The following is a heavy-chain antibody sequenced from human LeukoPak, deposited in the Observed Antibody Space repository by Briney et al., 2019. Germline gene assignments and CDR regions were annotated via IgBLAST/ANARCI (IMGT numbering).Heavy chain of an antibody. CDR2: ISVYNGNT. V-gene: IGHV1-18*01. D-gene: IGHD7-27*01. CDR3: ARDSLGPDALDI. Sequence: ASVKVSYKASGYTFSSYGINWVRQAPGQGLEWMGWISVYNGNTNHAQKFQGRLTMTTDTSTNMAHMELRSLRSDDTAVYYCARDSLGPDALDIWGQGTMVTVSS. J-gene: IGHJ3*02. CDR1: GYTFSSYG.